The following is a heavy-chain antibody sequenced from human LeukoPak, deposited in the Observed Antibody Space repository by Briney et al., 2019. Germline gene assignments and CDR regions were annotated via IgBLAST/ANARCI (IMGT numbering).Heavy chain of an antibody. V-gene: IGHV1-2*02. J-gene: IGHJ3*02. D-gene: IGHD3-10*01. CDR1: AYTFTGYY. CDR3: AAAYYGSGSYAFDI. CDR2: LNPNSGGT. Sequence: SVKVSCKASAYTFTGYYMHWVRQAPGQGLEWMGWLNPNSGGTNYAQKFQGRVTMTRDTSISTAYMELSRLRSDYSAVYYCAAAYYGSGSYAFDIWGQGTMVTVSS.